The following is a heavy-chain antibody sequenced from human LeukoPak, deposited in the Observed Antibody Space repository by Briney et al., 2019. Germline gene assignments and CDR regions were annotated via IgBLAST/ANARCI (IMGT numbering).Heavy chain of an antibody. CDR2: INPNSGGT. CDR3: ARAPLHAGYDFWSGYSKLYYYYGMDV. D-gene: IGHD3-3*01. CDR1: GYTFTGYY. Sequence: ASVKVSCKASGYTFTGYYMHWVRQAPGQGLEWMGRINPNSGGTNYAQKFQGRVTMTRDTSISTAYMELSRLRSDDTAVYYCARAPLHAGYDFWSGYSKLYYYYGMDVWGQGTTVTVSS. J-gene: IGHJ6*02. V-gene: IGHV1-2*06.